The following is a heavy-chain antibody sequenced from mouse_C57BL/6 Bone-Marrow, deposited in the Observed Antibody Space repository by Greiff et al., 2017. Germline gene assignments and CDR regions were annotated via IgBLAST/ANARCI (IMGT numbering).Heavy chain of an antibody. J-gene: IGHJ4*01. V-gene: IGHV1-55*01. CDR1: GYTFTSYW. Sequence: LVESGAELVKPGASVKMSCKASGYTFTSYWITWVKQRPGQGLEWIGDIYPGSGSTNYNEKFKSKATLTVDTSSSTAYMQLSSLTSEDSAVYYCARGPLAYYAMDYWGQGTSVTVSS. CDR2: IYPGSGST. CDR3: ARGPLAYYAMDY.